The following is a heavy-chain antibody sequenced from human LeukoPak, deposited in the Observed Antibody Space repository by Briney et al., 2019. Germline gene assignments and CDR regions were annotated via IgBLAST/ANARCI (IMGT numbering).Heavy chain of an antibody. D-gene: IGHD4-17*01. CDR2: IYYGGTT. CDR3: ARIPVTTSYSMDV. Sequence: SETLSLTCTVSGGSISSNCWGWIRQPPGKGLEWIGSIYYGGTTFYNPSLKSRVTISVDTSKNQFSLKLSSVTVAETALYYCARIPVTTSYSMDVWGQGTTVTVSS. V-gene: IGHV4-39*01. J-gene: IGHJ6*02. CDR1: GGSISSNC.